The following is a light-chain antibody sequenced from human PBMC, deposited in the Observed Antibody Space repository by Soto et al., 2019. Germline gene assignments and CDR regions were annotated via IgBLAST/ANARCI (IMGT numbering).Light chain of an antibody. Sequence: EIVLTQSPATLSLSPGERATLSCRASQSVSSYLAWYQQKPGQAPRLLIYDASNRATGIPARFSGSGSGTDFTLTISSLEPEDFAVYYCQQRSNWPFTIDPGTKVDIK. CDR3: QQRSNWPFT. CDR2: DAS. CDR1: QSVSSY. V-gene: IGKV3-11*01. J-gene: IGKJ3*01.